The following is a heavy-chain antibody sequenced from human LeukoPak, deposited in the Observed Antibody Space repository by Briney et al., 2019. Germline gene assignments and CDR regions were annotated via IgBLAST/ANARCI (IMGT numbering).Heavy chain of an antibody. D-gene: IGHD2-2*02. V-gene: IGHV3-21*01. CDR3: ARDGPGEVVPAAITLWAYYYYYMDV. CDR1: GFTFSSYS. Sequence: PGGSLRLSCAASGFTFSSYSMNWVRQAPGKGLEWVSSISSSSSYIYYADSVKGRFTISRDNAKNSLYLQMNSLRAEDTAVYYSARDGPGEVVPAAITLWAYYYYYMDVWGKGTTVTVSS. J-gene: IGHJ6*03. CDR2: ISSSSSYI.